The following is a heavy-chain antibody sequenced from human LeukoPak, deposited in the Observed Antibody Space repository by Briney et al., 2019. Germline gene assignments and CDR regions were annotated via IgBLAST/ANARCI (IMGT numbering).Heavy chain of an antibody. CDR1: GFTFSSYA. V-gene: IGHV3-23*01. Sequence: GGSLRLSCAASGFTFSSYAMSWVRQAPGKGPEWFSAISTYGGSTYYADSVKGRFTISRDNSKNTLYLQMNSLRAEDTAVYYCAKSYCGGDCYPDYWGQGTLVTVSS. CDR2: ISTYGGST. J-gene: IGHJ4*02. CDR3: AKSYCGGDCYPDY. D-gene: IGHD2-21*02.